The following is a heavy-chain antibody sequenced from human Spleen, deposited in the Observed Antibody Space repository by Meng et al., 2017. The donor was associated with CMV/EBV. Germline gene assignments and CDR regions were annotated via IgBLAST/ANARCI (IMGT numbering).Heavy chain of an antibody. J-gene: IGHJ4*02. V-gene: IGHV3-21*01. D-gene: IGHD2-2*01. CDR1: GFTFSSYS. Sequence: AAGFTFSSYSMPRVSQAPRRGLEWVASTSSGGAFKRYAEPVRGRFTISRDDSKSSVSLQMNSLRAEDTAVYYCVRGGEHSTTTSCFLWGQGTLVTVSS. CDR3: VRGGEHSTTTSCFL. CDR2: TSSGGAFK.